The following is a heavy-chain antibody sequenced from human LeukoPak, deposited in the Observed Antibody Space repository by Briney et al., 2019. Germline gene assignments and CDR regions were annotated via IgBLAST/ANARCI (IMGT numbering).Heavy chain of an antibody. CDR1: GYRFTNYW. CDR3: ARGIAEAAVTRFDY. CDR2: IYPGDSDT. D-gene: IGHD6-19*01. V-gene: IGHV5-51*01. J-gene: IGHJ4*02. Sequence: GGSLEISWEGSGYRFTNYWIGWLRQLPGKGLGGMGIIYPGDSDTRYSPSFQGQVNISADKSMSTAHLQWSSLKASDSAMYYCARGIAEAAVTRFDYWGQGTLVTVSS.